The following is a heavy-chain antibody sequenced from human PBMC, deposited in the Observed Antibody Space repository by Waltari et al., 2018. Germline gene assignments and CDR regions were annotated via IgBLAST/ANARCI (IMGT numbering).Heavy chain of an antibody. CDR3: ARGRVGRRDTYYYDSSGYPSDYFDY. V-gene: IGHV4-59*01. D-gene: IGHD3-22*01. CDR1: GGSISSYY. J-gene: IGHJ4*02. Sequence: QVQLQESGPGLVKPSETLSLTCTVSGGSISSYYWSWIRQPPGKGLEWIGYIYYSGSTNDNPSLKRRVIISVDTSKNQFPLKLSSGTAADTAVYYWARGRVGRRDTYYYDSSGYPSDYFDYWGQGTLVTVSS. CDR2: IYYSGST.